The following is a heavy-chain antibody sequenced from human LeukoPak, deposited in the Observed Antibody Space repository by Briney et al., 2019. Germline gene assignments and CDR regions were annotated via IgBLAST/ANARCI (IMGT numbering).Heavy chain of an antibody. CDR3: ARDCSSTSCYVFWEPGYGMDV. J-gene: IGHJ6*02. CDR2: ISSSRSYT. D-gene: IGHD2-2*01. Sequence: GGSLRLSCAASGFTFSSYAMSWVRQAPGKGLEWVSHISSSRSYTNYADSVKGRFTISRDNAKNSLYLQMNSLRAEDTAVYYCARDCSSTSCYVFWEPGYGMDVWGQGTTVTVSS. V-gene: IGHV3-21*05. CDR1: GFTFSSYA.